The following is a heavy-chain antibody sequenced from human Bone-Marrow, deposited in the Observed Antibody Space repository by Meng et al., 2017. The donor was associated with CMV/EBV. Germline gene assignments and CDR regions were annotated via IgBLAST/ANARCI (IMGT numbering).Heavy chain of an antibody. D-gene: IGHD6-13*01. CDR2: IKSKTDGGTT. Sequence: GESLKISCAASGFTFSNAWMSWVRQAPGKGLEWVGRIKSKTDGGTTDYAAPVKGRFTISRDDSKNTLYLQMNSLKTEDTAVYYCTTDPGRQHHRPYYVDYWGQGTLVTVSS. J-gene: IGHJ4*02. V-gene: IGHV3-15*01. CDR3: TTDPGRQHHRPYYVDY. CDR1: GFTFSNAW.